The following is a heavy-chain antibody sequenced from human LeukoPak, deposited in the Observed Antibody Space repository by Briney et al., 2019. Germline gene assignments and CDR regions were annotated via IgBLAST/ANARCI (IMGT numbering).Heavy chain of an antibody. V-gene: IGHV4-39*01. CDR2: AYYSGST. Sequence: SETLSLTCTVSGGSISSSSYYWGWIRQPPGKGLEWIGSAYYSGSTYHNPSLKSRVTISVDTSKNQFSLKLSSVTAADTAVYYCARGRYYYYGMDVWGQGTTVTVSS. CDR1: GGSISSSSYY. CDR3: ARGRYYYYGMDV. J-gene: IGHJ6*02.